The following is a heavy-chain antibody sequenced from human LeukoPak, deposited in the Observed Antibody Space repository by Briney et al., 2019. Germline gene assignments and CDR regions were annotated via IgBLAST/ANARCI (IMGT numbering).Heavy chain of an antibody. CDR1: GYTFTSYG. D-gene: IGHD6-6*01. CDR3: ARTAARRFDC. J-gene: IGHJ4*02. CDR2: INPTGGST. V-gene: IGHV1-46*01. Sequence: ASVKVSCKASGYTFTSYGISWVRQAPGQGLEWMGIINPTGGSTTYAQKFQGRVTMTRDTSTSTVYMELSSLRSDDTAVYYCARTAARRFDCWGQGTLVTVSS.